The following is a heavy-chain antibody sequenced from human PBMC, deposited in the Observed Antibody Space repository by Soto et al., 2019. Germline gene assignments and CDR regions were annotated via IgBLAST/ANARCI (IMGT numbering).Heavy chain of an antibody. V-gene: IGHV3-33*01. J-gene: IGHJ4*01. CDR2: IWYEGSNK. Sequence: GSLKLSWAAFGFTFSSYGMQWVRQAPGKGLEGVAVIWYEGSNKYYADSVKGRFTISRDNSKNTLYLQMNSLRAEDTAVYYCARDDAPSTSGLWFFDYWGQGTLVTVSS. D-gene: IGHD3-10*01. CDR3: ARDDAPSTSGLWFFDY. CDR1: GFTFSSYG.